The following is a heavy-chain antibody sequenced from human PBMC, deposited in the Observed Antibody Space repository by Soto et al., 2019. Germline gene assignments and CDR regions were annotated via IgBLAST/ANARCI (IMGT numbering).Heavy chain of an antibody. D-gene: IGHD3-22*01. Sequence: QVQLVQSGAEVKKPGSSVKVSCKASGGTFSSYAISWVRQAPEQGLEWMGGIIPIFGTANYAQKFQGRVTITADESTSTAYMELSSLRSEDTAVYYCARPTRYYYDSSGQSAWFDPWGQGTLVTVSS. J-gene: IGHJ5*02. CDR1: GGTFSSYA. V-gene: IGHV1-69*12. CDR3: ARPTRYYYDSSGQSAWFDP. CDR2: IIPIFGTA.